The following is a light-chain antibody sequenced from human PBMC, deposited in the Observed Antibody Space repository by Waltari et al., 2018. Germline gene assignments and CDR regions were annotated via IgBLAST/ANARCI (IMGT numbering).Light chain of an antibody. Sequence: MTQSPSTLSASVGDRVTITCRASQSISSWLAWYQQKPGKAPKLLIYKASSLESGVPSRFSGSGSGTEFTLTISSLQPDDFATYYCQQYNSFLTFGGGTKVEIK. J-gene: IGKJ4*01. CDR1: QSISSW. CDR2: KAS. CDR3: QQYNSFLT. V-gene: IGKV1-5*03.